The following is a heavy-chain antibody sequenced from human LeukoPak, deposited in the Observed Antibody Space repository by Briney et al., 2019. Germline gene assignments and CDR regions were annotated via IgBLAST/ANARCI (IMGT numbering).Heavy chain of an antibody. Sequence: GASVKVSCMVSGYTLTELSMHWVRQAPGKGLEWMGGFDPEDGETIYAQKFLGRVTMTEDTSTDTAYMELSSLRSEDTAVYYCAKPTHVRGGPWFDPWGQGTLVTVSS. J-gene: IGHJ5*02. V-gene: IGHV1-24*01. CDR3: AKPTHVRGGPWFDP. D-gene: IGHD1-14*01. CDR1: GYTLTELS. CDR2: FDPEDGET.